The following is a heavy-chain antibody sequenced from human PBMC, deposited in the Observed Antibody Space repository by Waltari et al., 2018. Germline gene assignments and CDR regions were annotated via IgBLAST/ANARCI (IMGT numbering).Heavy chain of an antibody. CDR2: IGGSGIST. J-gene: IGHJ4*02. Sequence: VHLLESGGGLVQPGGSLRLACVASGLPLSRYPMSWVRQAPGKGLEWVSSIGGSGISTYYADSVKGRFTISRDNSKDTLYLQINSLRAEDTAVYYCAKDIAPAGTRYFDYWGQGTLVTVSS. D-gene: IGHD6-13*01. CDR3: AKDIAPAGTRYFDY. V-gene: IGHV3-23*01. CDR1: GLPLSRYP.